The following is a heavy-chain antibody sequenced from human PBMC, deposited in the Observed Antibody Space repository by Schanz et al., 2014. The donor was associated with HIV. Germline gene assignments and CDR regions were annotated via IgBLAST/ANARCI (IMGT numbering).Heavy chain of an antibody. CDR2: ISYDGSNK. J-gene: IGHJ5*02. D-gene: IGHD6-13*01. V-gene: IGHV3-30*03. CDR3: ASRGGSSWYENWFDP. Sequence: QVQLVESGGGVVQPGRSLRLSCAASGFTFRSYGLHWVRQAPGKGLEWVAVISYDGSNKYYADSVKGRFTISRDNAKNSLYLQMNSLRVEDTAVYYCASRGGSSWYENWFDPWGQGTLVTVSS. CDR1: GFTFRSYG.